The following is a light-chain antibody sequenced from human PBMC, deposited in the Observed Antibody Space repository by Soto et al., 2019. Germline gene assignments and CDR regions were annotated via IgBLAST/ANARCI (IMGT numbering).Light chain of an antibody. CDR2: GAS. Sequence: DIQMTQSPSSLSASVGDRVTITCRASQSISIYLNWYQQKPGNDPKLLIYGASSLHSGVPSRLSGSGSGTDFSLTISSLQPEDSATYYCQQTYSTLATFGQGTKVEIK. J-gene: IGKJ1*01. V-gene: IGKV1-39*01. CDR1: QSISIY. CDR3: QQTYSTLAT.